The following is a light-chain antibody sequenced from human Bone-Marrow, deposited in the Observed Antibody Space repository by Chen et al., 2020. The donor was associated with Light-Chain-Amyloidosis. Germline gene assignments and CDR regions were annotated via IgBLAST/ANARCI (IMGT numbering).Light chain of an antibody. V-gene: IGLV3-25*03. CDR1: AFPTKY. J-gene: IGLJ2*01. CDR3: QSADSSGTYEVI. Sequence: SYELTHPPSVSVSPGQTPRITCSGDAFPTKYAYWYQQQPGQSPVLVIHRDTERPSGISERFSGSSSGTTVTLTISGVQAEDEADYHCQSADSSGTYEVIFGGGTKLTV. CDR2: RDT.